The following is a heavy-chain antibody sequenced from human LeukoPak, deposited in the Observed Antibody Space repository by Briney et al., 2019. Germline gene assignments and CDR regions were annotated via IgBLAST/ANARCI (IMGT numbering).Heavy chain of an antibody. CDR2: INPSGGST. V-gene: IGHV1-46*01. CDR3: SSIAAAGTEYYYYGMDV. CDR1: GYTFTIYY. J-gene: IGHJ6*02. Sequence: VASVKVSFKASGYTFTIYYMHWVRQAPGQGLKWMGIINPSGGSTSYAQKFQGRVTMTRDTSTSTVYMELSSLRSEVTAVYCCSSIAAAGTEYYYYGMDVWGQGTTVTVSS. D-gene: IGHD6-13*01.